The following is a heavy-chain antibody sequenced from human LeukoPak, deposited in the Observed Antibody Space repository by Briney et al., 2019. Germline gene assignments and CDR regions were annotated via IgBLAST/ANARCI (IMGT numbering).Heavy chain of an antibody. CDR1: GFNFRSYW. CDR2: IKEDGSEE. Sequence: GGSLRLSCAASGFNFRSYWMSWVRQSPGKGLDWVANIKEDGSEEFYVDSVKGRFTISRDNAKNSLYLQMNSLRAEDTAVYYCARDWLVSTWYFDYWGQGTLVTVSS. J-gene: IGHJ4*02. CDR3: ARDWLVSTWYFDY. V-gene: IGHV3-7*01. D-gene: IGHD6-19*01.